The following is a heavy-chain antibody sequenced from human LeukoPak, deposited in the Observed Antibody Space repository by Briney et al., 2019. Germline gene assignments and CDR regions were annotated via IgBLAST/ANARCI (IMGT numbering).Heavy chain of an antibody. J-gene: IGHJ4*02. D-gene: IGHD3-10*01. V-gene: IGHV1-2*02. CDR1: GYTFTGYY. Sequence: ASVKVSCKASGYTFTGYYMNWVRQAPGQGLEWMGWINPNSGRTNYAQNFQGRVTMTRDTSISTAYMELSRLRSDDTAVYYCARVGLSGSYYNDYWGQGTLVTVSS. CDR2: INPNSGRT. CDR3: ARVGLSGSYYNDY.